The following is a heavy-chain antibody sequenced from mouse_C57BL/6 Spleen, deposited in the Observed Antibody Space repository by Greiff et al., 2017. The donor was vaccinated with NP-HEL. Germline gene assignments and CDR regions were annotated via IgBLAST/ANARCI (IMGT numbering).Heavy chain of an antibody. CDR2: FHPYNDDT. CDR1: GYTFTTYP. Sequence: QVHVKQSGAELVKPGASVKMSCKASGYTFTTYPIEWMKQNHGKSLEWIGNFHPYNDDTKYNEKFKGKATLTVEKSSSTVYLELSRLTSDDSAVYYCARGDSSGYAFDYWGQGTTLTVSS. D-gene: IGHD3-2*02. CDR3: ARGDSSGYAFDY. J-gene: IGHJ2*01. V-gene: IGHV1-47*01.